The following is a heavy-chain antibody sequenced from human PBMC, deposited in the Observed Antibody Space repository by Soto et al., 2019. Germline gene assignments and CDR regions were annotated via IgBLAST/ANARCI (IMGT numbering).Heavy chain of an antibody. V-gene: IGHV4-30-4*01. Sequence: QVQLQESGPGLVKPSQTLSLTCTVSGDSISSSGYYWSWIRQPPGKGLEWIGYIYYSGTTYYNPSFKSRVTMSVDTSNSQFSLTLTSMTAADTAVYYCARAPTVTGIVDYWGQGTLVTVSS. CDR3: ARAPTVTGIVDY. J-gene: IGHJ4*02. CDR2: IYYSGTT. D-gene: IGHD4-17*01. CDR1: GDSISSSGYY.